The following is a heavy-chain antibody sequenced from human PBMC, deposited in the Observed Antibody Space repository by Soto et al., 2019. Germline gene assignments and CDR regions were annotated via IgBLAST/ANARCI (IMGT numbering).Heavy chain of an antibody. D-gene: IGHD2-2*01. CDR2: IDPSDSYT. CDR3: ARQSLLGYCSSTRCWILDI. CDR1: GYSFTSYW. J-gene: IGHJ3*02. V-gene: IGHV5-10-1*01. Sequence: GESLKISCKGSGYSFTSYWISWVRQMPGKGLEWMGRIDPSDSYTNYSPSFQGHVTISADKSISTAYLQWSSLKASDTAMYCCARQSLLGYCSSTRCWILDIWGQGTMVTV.